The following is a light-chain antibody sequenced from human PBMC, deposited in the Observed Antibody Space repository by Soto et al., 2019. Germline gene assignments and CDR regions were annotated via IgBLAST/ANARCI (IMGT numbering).Light chain of an antibody. CDR2: DAS. Sequence: EIVLTQSPATLSLSPGERATLSCRASQSVSSYLAWYQQKHGQAPRLLIYDASNRATGIPARFSGSGSGTDFTLTITSLEPEDCAVYYCQQRSNWPSTCGGGTKVEIK. J-gene: IGKJ4*01. V-gene: IGKV3-11*01. CDR3: QQRSNWPST. CDR1: QSVSSY.